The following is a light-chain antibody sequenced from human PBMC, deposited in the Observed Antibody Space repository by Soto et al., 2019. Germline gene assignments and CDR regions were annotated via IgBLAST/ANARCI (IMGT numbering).Light chain of an antibody. J-gene: IGKJ1*01. CDR2: GAS. V-gene: IGKV3-20*01. Sequence: EIVLTQSPGTLSLSPGERATLSCRASPSVTNYLAWYQQKPGQAPRLLIYGASNRATGIPDRFSGSGSGTDFTLPITRLEPEDFAMYYCQRYDSLRTFGQGTKVDI. CDR1: PSVTNY. CDR3: QRYDSLRT.